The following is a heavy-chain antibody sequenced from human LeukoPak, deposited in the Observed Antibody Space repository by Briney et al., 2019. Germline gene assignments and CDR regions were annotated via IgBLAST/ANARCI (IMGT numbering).Heavy chain of an antibody. V-gene: IGHV4-61*02. D-gene: IGHD5-18*01. CDR3: ARTSGYSYGYGGFDY. Sequence: SETLSLTCTVSGGSISSGSYYWSRIRQPAGKGLEWIGRIYTSGSTNYNPSLKSRVTISVDTSKNHFSLKLSSVTAADTAVYYCARTSGYSYGYGGFDYWGQGTLVTVSS. CDR2: IYTSGST. CDR1: GGSISSGSYY. J-gene: IGHJ4*02.